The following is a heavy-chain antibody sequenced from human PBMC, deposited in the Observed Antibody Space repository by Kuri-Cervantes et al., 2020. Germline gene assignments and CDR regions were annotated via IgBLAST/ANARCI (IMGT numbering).Heavy chain of an antibody. D-gene: IGHD6-19*01. CDR1: GFTFSDYY. Sequence: GASLKFSCAASGFTFSDYYMSWIRHAPGKGLEWVSYISSSGSTIYYAETVKGRITICRDNATTSLYLQMNSLRAEDTAVYYCAGEAAVGGTVFDYWGQGTLVTVSS. CDR3: AGEAAVGGTVFDY. CDR2: ISSSGSTI. J-gene: IGHJ4*02. V-gene: IGHV3-11*01.